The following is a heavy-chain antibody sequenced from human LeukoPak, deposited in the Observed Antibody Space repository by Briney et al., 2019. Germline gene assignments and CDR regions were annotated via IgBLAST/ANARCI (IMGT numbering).Heavy chain of an antibody. J-gene: IGHJ4*02. V-gene: IGHV3-74*01. Sequence: GGSLRLSCAASGFTFSSYWMHWVRQAPGKGLVWVSRINSDGSSTSYADSVKGRFTISRDNAKNTLYLQMNSLRAEDTAVYYCARAGDLYSSSSFFDYWGQGTLVTVSS. D-gene: IGHD6-6*01. CDR3: ARAGDLYSSSSFFDY. CDR1: GFTFSSYW. CDR2: INSDGSST.